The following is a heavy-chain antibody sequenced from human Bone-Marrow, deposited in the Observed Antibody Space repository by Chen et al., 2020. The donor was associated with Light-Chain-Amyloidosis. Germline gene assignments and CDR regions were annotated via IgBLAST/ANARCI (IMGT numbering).Heavy chain of an antibody. D-gene: IGHD5-12*01. V-gene: IGHV5-51*01. Sequence: EVQLEQSGPEVNKPGESLKISCKGSGYTFPNYWIGWVRQMPGKGLEWMGVIYPDDSDARYSPAFEGQVTISADKSITPAYLQWRSLKASDTAMYYCARRRDGYNFDYWGQGTLVTVSS. CDR1: GYTFPNYW. J-gene: IGHJ4*02. CDR3: ARRRDGYNFDY. CDR2: IYPDDSDA.